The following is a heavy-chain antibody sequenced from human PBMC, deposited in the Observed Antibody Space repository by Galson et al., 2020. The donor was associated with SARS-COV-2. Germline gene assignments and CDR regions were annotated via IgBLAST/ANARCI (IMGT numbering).Heavy chain of an antibody. J-gene: IGHJ4*02. CDR2: IKHDGNEK. V-gene: IGHV3-7*01. D-gene: IGHD4-17*01. CDR3: ARGGAYSGGDY. CDR1: GFSFSSYW. Sequence: GGSLRLSCTVSGFSFSSYWMSWIRQAPGKGLEWMAHIKHDGNEKKHVDSVEGRFTVSRDNAKNSLFLEMSSLRAEDTAIYYCARGGAYSGGDYWGQGTPVTVSS.